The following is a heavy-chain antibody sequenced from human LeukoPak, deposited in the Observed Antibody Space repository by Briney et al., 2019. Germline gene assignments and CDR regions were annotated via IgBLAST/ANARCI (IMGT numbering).Heavy chain of an antibody. CDR2: IYYSGRT. D-gene: IGHD3-10*01. CDR3: TREDASGSYYRSLDY. V-gene: IGHV4-39*02. J-gene: IGHJ4*02. Sequence: SETLSLTCAVSDGSISNTHYYWGWIRQPPGKGLEWIGSIYYSGRTYHNPSLKSRVTISVDTSKNQFSLKVRSLTAADTAVYYCTREDASGSYYRSLDYWGQGTLVTVSS. CDR1: DGSISNTHYY.